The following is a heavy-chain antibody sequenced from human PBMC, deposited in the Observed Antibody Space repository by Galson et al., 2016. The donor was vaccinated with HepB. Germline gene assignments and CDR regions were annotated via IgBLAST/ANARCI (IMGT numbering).Heavy chain of an antibody. CDR2: IIPMLDTT. CDR3: ARDGYSSGWDRDGY. CDR1: GGTFDSYG. Sequence: SVKVSCKASGGTFDSYGFHWVRQAPGQGLEWMGGIIPMLDTTNYAQKFQGRLTITADESTRTAFMDLSSLRSEDTAMYYCARDGYSSGWDRDGYWGQGTLVTVSS. J-gene: IGHJ4*02. D-gene: IGHD6-19*01. V-gene: IGHV1-69*13.